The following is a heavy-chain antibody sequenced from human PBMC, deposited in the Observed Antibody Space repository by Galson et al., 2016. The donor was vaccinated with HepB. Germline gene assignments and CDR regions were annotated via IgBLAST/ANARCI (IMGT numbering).Heavy chain of an antibody. CDR3: AREFTY. CDR1: GGTISSYDLY. CDR2: IYASGIA. Sequence: TLSLTCSFSGGTISSYDLYWSWIRQPAGKGLEWIGRIYASGIAHYNPSPKSRVSMSIDTSKDQVSLKLTSVTAADTAVYYCAREFTYWGPGTLVTVSS. V-gene: IGHV4-61*02. J-gene: IGHJ4*02.